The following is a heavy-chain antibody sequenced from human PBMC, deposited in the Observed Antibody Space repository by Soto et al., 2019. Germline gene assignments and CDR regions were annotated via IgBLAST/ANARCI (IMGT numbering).Heavy chain of an antibody. Sequence: QAHLEQSGAEVKRPGASVKVSCKASGYTFSDFDINWLRQASGQGPEWMGGMNAKSGDTFFAQRFQGKFNMTWDTSLSTAFMEVGSLTSDDTAIYYCARGNPFNYAGFDVWGQGTTVAVSS. CDR3: ARGNPFNYAGFDV. CDR1: GYTFSDFD. V-gene: IGHV1-8*01. J-gene: IGHJ6*02. CDR2: MNAKSGDT. D-gene: IGHD3-16*01.